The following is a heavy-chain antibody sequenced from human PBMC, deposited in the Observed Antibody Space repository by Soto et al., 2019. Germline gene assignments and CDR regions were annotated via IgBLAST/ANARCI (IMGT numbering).Heavy chain of an antibody. J-gene: IGHJ4*02. CDR2: ITSSSSYT. CDR3: TGGQDNLAVNFDY. D-gene: IGHD1-1*01. Sequence: QVQLVESGGGVVQPGGSLRLSRAASGSSFRDYYMSWIRQSPGKGLEWLSYITSSSSYTHYADSVKGRFTISRDNAKNSLYLQMNSLRAEDTAVYYCTGGQDNLAVNFDYWGQGTPVTVSS. V-gene: IGHV3-11*05. CDR1: GSSFRDYY.